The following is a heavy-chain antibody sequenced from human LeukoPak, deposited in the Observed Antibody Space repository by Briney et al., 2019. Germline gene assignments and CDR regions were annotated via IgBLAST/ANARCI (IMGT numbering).Heavy chain of an antibody. CDR1: GYTFSNYG. CDR2: ISAYNGNT. J-gene: IGHJ3*02. CDR3: ARSGSGSAFDI. V-gene: IGHV1-18*01. Sequence: ASVKVSCKASGYTFSNYGISWVRQAPGQGLERMGWISAYNGNTNSAQKLQGRATMTKDTSTSTAYMELRSLRSDDTAVYYCARSGSGSAFDIWSQGTMVTVSS. D-gene: IGHD3-3*01.